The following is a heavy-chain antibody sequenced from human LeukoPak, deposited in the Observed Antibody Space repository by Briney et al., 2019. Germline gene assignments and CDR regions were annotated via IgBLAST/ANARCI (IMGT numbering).Heavy chain of an antibody. J-gene: IGHJ4*02. CDR1: GGTFSSYA. D-gene: IGHD3-3*01. CDR2: IIPNSGGT. Sequence: ASVKVSCKASGGTFSSYAISWVRQAPGQGLEWMGGIIPNSGGTNYAQKFQGRVTMTRDTSISTAYMELSRLRSDDTAVYYCARAGYYDFWSGSVPYFDYWGQGTLVTVSS. V-gene: IGHV1-2*02. CDR3: ARAGYYDFWSGSVPYFDY.